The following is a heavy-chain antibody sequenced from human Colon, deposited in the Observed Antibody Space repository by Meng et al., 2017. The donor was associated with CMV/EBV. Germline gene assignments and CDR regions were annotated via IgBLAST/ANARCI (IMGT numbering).Heavy chain of an antibody. CDR1: GFTFSNSD. V-gene: IGHV3-19*01. Sequence: GGSLRLSCAASGFTFSNSDMNWVRQAPGKGLEWVSGVSWNGSRTHYADSVKGRFIISRDNSRNFLYQQMNSLRPEDMAVYYCARRFEYSSSYGVDVWGQGTTVTVSS. CDR3: ARRFEYSSSYGVDV. CDR2: VSWNGSRT. J-gene: IGHJ6*02. D-gene: IGHD6-13*01.